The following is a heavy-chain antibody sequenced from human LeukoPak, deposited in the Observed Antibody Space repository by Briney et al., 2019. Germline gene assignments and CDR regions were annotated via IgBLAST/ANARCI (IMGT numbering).Heavy chain of an antibody. Sequence: GGSLRLSCAASGFTFSSYGMSWVRQAPGKGLEWVSAISGSGGSTYYADSVKGRFTISRDNSKNTLYLQMNSLRAEDTAVYYCASYRQVLLPFESWGQGTLVTVSS. V-gene: IGHV3-23*01. CDR3: ASYRQVLLPFES. D-gene: IGHD2-8*02. CDR2: ISGSGGST. J-gene: IGHJ4*02. CDR1: GFTFSSYG.